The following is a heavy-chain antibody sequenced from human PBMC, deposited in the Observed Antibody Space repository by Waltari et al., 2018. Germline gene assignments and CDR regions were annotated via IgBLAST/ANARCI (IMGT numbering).Heavy chain of an antibody. J-gene: IGHJ4*02. D-gene: IGHD2-15*01. Sequence: EVQLVESGGGLVQPGRSLRLSCEASGFNFDEYAMHWVRQAPGKGLEWGSGISWKSDSIDYADSVKGRFTISRDNAKNSLYLQMNSLRAEDMAFYYCAKARGNCSGGRCFFDYWGQGTLVTVSS. CDR1: GFNFDEYA. CDR3: AKARGNCSGGRCFFDY. CDR2: ISWKSDSI. V-gene: IGHV3-9*03.